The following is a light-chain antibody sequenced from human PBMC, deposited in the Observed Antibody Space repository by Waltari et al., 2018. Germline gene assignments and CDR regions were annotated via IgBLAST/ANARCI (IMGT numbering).Light chain of an antibody. CDR2: AAS. CDR3: QQSYSPLT. V-gene: IGKV1-39*01. Sequence: DFQMTQPPSSLSASVGDRVTITCRASQSISTYLNWYQQKPGKAPNRLIYAASSLQSGVPSRFSGSGSGTEFTLTISSLQPEDFATYYCQQSYSPLTFGGGTKVEIK. J-gene: IGKJ4*01. CDR1: QSISTY.